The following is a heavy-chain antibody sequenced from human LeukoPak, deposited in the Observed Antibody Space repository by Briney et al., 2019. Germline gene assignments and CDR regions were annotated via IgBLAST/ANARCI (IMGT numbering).Heavy chain of an antibody. J-gene: IGHJ5*02. CDR2: IKQDGSEK. Sequence: SGGSLRLSCAASGFTFSSYSMNWVRQAPGKGLEWVANIKQDGSEKYYVDSVKGRFTISRDNAKNSLYLQMNSLRAEDTAVDYCARVTPRMSITGTNWFDPWGQGPLVTVSS. CDR3: ARVTPRMSITGTNWFDP. V-gene: IGHV3-7*01. D-gene: IGHD1-7*01. CDR1: GFTFSSYS.